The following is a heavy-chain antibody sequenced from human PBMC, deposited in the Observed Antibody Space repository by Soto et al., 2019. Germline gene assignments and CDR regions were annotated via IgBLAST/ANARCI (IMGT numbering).Heavy chain of an antibody. CDR3: AGGPRGAAAALDY. CDR1: GYTFTSYY. CDR2: IIPSGGGT. Sequence: AASVKVSCKASGYTFTSYYIHWVRQAPGQGLEWMGVIIPSGGGTSYAQKFQGRVTMTSDTSTSTVYMELSSLRSEDTAMYYCAGGPRGAAAALDYWGQGTLVTAPQ. J-gene: IGHJ4*02. V-gene: IGHV1-46*01. D-gene: IGHD6-13*01.